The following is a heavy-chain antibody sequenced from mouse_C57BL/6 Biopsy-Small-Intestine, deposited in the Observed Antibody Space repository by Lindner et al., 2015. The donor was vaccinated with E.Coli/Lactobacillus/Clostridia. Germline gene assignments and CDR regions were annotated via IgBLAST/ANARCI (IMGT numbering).Heavy chain of an antibody. Sequence: VQLQESGPELVKPGASVKMSCKASGYTFTSYVIHWVKQKPGQGLEWIGYMNPYSDGTYYDAKFKGKATLTSDKTSNTAYMELSSLTSEDSAVYYCARYGPNYALDYWGQGSSVTVSS. CDR3: ARYGPNYALDY. V-gene: IGHV1-14*01. CDR1: GYTFTSYV. CDR2: MNPYSDGT. J-gene: IGHJ4*01. D-gene: IGHD1-1*01.